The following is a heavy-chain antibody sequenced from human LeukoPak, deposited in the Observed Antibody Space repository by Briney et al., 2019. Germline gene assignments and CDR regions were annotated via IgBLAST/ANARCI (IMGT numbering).Heavy chain of an antibody. D-gene: IGHD4-11*01. V-gene: IGHV1-2*02. CDR3: ARDAGTVTTLEGDY. CDR1: GYTFTGYY. Sequence: GASVKVSCKASGYTFTGYYMHWVRQAPGQGLEWMGWINPNSGGTNYAQKFQGRVTMTRDTSISTAYMELSRLRSDDTAVYYCARDAGTVTTLEGDYWGQGTLVTVSS. J-gene: IGHJ4*02. CDR2: INPNSGGT.